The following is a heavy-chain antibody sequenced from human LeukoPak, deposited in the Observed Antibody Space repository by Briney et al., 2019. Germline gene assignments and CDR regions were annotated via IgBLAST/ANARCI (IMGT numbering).Heavy chain of an antibody. V-gene: IGHV3-64*01. J-gene: IGHJ3*02. CDR2: ISVSGSST. Sequence: VSAISVSGSSTYYANSVKGRFTISRDNSKNTLYLQMGSLRAEDMAVYYCARVAAKAAFDIWGQGTMVTVSS. D-gene: IGHD2-15*01. CDR3: ARVAAKAAFDI.